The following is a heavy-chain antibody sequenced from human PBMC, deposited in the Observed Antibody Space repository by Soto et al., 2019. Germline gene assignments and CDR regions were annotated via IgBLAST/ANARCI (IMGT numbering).Heavy chain of an antibody. CDR3: ARGHSSSWYGYVPYYFDY. D-gene: IGHD6-13*01. CDR2: INPSGGST. Sequence: QVQLVQSGAEVKKPGASVKVSCKASGYTFTSYYMHWVRQAPGQGLEWMGIINPSGGSTSYAQKFQGRVTMTRDTSTSTVYMELSSLRSEDTAVYYCARGHSSSWYGYVPYYFDYLGQGPLVTVSS. CDR1: GYTFTSYY. J-gene: IGHJ4*02. V-gene: IGHV1-46*01.